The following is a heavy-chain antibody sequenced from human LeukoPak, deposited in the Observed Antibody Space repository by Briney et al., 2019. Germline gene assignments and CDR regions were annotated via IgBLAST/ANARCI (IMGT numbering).Heavy chain of an antibody. CDR1: GFTFSSYG. Sequence: GGSLRLSCAASGFTFSSYGMHWVRQAPGKGLEWVAFIRYDGSNKYYADSVKGRFTISRDNSKNTLYLQMNSPRAEDTAVYYCARRAGSYSHSYDYWGQGTLVTVSS. V-gene: IGHV3-30*02. CDR3: ARRAGSYSHSYDY. J-gene: IGHJ4*02. CDR2: IRYDGSNK. D-gene: IGHD2-15*01.